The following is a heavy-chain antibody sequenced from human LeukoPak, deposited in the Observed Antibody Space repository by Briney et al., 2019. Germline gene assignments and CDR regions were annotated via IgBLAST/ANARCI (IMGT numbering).Heavy chain of an antibody. CDR1: GFTFSSYE. Sequence: GGSLRLSCAASGFTFSSYEMNWVRQAPGKGLEWVSYISSSGSTIYYADSVKGRFTISRDNAKNSLYLKMNSLRAEDTAAYYCARVGVYSQIDYWGQGTLVTVSS. V-gene: IGHV3-48*03. CDR2: ISSSGSTI. D-gene: IGHD4-11*01. CDR3: ARVGVYSQIDY. J-gene: IGHJ4*02.